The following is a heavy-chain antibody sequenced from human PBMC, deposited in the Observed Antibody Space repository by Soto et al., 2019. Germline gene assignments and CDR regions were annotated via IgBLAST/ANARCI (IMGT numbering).Heavy chain of an antibody. D-gene: IGHD4-17*01. CDR3: TTAGRAVTPRDYGMDV. J-gene: IGHJ6*02. CDR1: GFTFSNAW. V-gene: IGHV3-15*07. CDR2: IKSKTDGGTT. Sequence: GGSLRLSCAASGFTFSNAWMNWVRQAPGKGLEWVGRIKSKTDGGTTDYAAPVKDRFTISRDDSKNTLYLQMNSLKTEDTAVYYCTTAGRAVTPRDYGMDVWGQGTTVTVSS.